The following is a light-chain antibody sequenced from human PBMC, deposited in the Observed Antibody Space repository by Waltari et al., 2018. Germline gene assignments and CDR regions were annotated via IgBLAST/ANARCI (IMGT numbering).Light chain of an antibody. CDR1: SSDVGGYNY. CDR3: CSYAGSYTFPYV. V-gene: IGLV2-11*01. Sequence: QSALTQPRSVSGSPGQSVTISCTGTSSDVGGYNYVSWYQQHPGKAPKLMIYDVSKRPSGVPDRCSGSKSGNTASRTISGLQAEDEADYYCCSYAGSYTFPYVFGTGTKVTVL. CDR2: DVS. J-gene: IGLJ1*01.